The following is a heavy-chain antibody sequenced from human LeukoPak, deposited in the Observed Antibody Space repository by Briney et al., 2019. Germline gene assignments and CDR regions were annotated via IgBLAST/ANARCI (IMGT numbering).Heavy chain of an antibody. CDR2: IDTGNGNT. CDR1: GYTFSSYI. CDR3: ARNPPGTIHFDY. V-gene: IGHV1-3*04. J-gene: IGHJ4*02. Sequence: GASVKVSCKASGYTFSSYIVQWVRQAPGQGLEWMGWIDTGNGNTRYSQKFQGRVSITRDTSASTAYMDLSSLRSEDTAVYYCARNPPGTIHFDYWGQGTLVTVSS. D-gene: IGHD3-3*01.